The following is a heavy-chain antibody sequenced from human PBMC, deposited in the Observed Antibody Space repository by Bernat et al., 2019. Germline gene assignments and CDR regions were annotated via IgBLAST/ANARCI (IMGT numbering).Heavy chain of an antibody. CDR2: IYYSGNT. CDR3: ARTLITVIDDAFDI. Sequence: QVQLQESGPGLVKPSETLSLTCAVSGDSVGSGSYYWSWIRQPPGKGLEWIGYIYYSGNTNYNPSLESRVTISVDMSKNQFSLKLSSVTAADTAVYYCARTLITVIDDAFDIWGQGTMVTVSS. CDR1: GDSVGSGSYY. J-gene: IGHJ3*02. D-gene: IGHD4-17*01. V-gene: IGHV4-61*01.